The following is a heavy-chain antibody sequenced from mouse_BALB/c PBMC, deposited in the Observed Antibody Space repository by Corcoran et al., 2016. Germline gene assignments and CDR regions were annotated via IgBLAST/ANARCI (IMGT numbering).Heavy chain of an antibody. CDR3: SGSDGKSWFAY. V-gene: IGHV9-3-1*01. J-gene: IGHJ3*01. CDR2: INTYTGEP. D-gene: IGHD1-1*01. CDR1: GYTFTNYG. Sequence: QIQLVQSGPELKKPGETVKISCKASGYTFTNYGMNGVKLAPGKGLKWVGWINTYTGEPTYADDFKGRFAFSLETSASTAYFQINNLQNEDTATYFCSGSDGKSWFAYWGQGTLVTVS.